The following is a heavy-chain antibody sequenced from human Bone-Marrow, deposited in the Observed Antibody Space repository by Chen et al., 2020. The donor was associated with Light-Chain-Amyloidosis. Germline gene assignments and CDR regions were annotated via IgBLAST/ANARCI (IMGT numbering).Heavy chain of an antibody. D-gene: IGHD2-21*02. Sequence: HLQLQESGPAVVKPAETLSLICSVPGDSISSSSYCWRWIRQPPGKGLEWIGSMYNTGMTYYSPSLKLRVAISLDTSKNPLSLKLRSVTASDTAVYYCPSPGSDVLFFQHWG. V-gene: IGHV4-39*01. CDR3: PSPGSDVLFFQH. J-gene: IGHJ1*01. CDR2: MYNTGMT. CDR1: GDSISSSSYC.